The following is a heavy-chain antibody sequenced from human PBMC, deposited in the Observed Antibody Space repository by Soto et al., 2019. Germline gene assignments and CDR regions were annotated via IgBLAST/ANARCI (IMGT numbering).Heavy chain of an antibody. CDR3: ARGVPVRFDY. Sequence: SETLSLTCTVSGGSISSSSYYWGWIRQPPGKGLEWIGSIYYSGSTYYNPSLKSRVTISVDTSKNQFSLKLSSVTAADTAVYYCARGVPVRFDYWGQGTLVTVSS. D-gene: IGHD4-17*01. CDR2: IYYSGST. V-gene: IGHV4-39*07. J-gene: IGHJ4*02. CDR1: GGSISSSSYY.